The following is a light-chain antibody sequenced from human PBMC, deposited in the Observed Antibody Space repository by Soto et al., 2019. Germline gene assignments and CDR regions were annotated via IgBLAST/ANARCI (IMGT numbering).Light chain of an antibody. V-gene: IGLV2-14*01. Sequence: QSALTQPASVSGSPGQSITISCTGTSSDVGGYNYVSWYQQHPGKAPKLMIYDVSNRHSGVSNRFSGSKSGNTASLTISGLQAEDEADYYCSSYTSSSLVFGGGTELTVL. CDR2: DVS. J-gene: IGLJ3*02. CDR3: SSYTSSSLV. CDR1: SSDVGGYNY.